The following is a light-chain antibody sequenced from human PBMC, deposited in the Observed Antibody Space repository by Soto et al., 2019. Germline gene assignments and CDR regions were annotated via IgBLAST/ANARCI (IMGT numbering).Light chain of an antibody. CDR3: STWDDSLRGWV. Sequence: QAVVTQPPSASGTPGQTVVISCSGSSSNIATNYVYWYQQLPGTAPKLLIYRDNQRPSGVPDRFSGSKSGTSASLAIRGLRSEDEADYYCSTWDDSLRGWVFGEGTKLTVL. J-gene: IGLJ3*02. CDR1: SSNIATNY. CDR2: RDN. V-gene: IGLV1-47*01.